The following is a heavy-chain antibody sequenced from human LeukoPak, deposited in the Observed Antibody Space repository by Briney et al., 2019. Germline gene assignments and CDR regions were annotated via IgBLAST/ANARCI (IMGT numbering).Heavy chain of an antibody. D-gene: IGHD6-19*01. CDR3: AREISGWSGFFWFDP. Sequence: PGGSLRLSCAASGFTFSSYGMHWVRQAPGKGLEWVAVIWYDGSNKYYADSVKGRFTISRDNSKNTLYLQMNSLRAEDTAVYYCAREISGWSGFFWFDPWGQGTLITVSS. V-gene: IGHV3-33*01. J-gene: IGHJ5*02. CDR2: IWYDGSNK. CDR1: GFTFSSYG.